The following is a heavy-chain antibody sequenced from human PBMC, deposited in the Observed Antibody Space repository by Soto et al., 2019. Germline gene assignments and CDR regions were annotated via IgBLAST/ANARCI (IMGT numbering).Heavy chain of an antibody. CDR1: GYTFTNYG. V-gene: IGHV1-18*01. D-gene: IGHD3-10*01. CDR3: ASFFYYGAGLPYYYSGMEL. Sequence: ASVKVSCKASGYTFTNYGISWVRQAPGQGLEWMGWISAYSGNTNYSQKLQGRVTMTTDTSTTTAYMELRSLRSDDTAVYYCASFFYYGAGLPYYYSGMELWGKGTTVPVSP. CDR2: ISAYSGNT. J-gene: IGHJ6*04.